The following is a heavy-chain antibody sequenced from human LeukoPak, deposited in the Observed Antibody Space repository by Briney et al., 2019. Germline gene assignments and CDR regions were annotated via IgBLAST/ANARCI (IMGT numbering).Heavy chain of an antibody. CDR2: ISAYNGNT. D-gene: IGHD3-22*01. CDR1: GYTFTSYG. V-gene: IGHV1-18*01. J-gene: IGHJ5*02. CDR3: ARDQAYYYDSSGYLNWFDP. Sequence: ASVKVSCKASGYTFTSYGISWVRQAPGQGLEWMGWISAYNGNTNYAQKLQGRVTMTTDTPASTAYMELRSLRSDDTAVYYCARDQAYYYDSSGYLNWFDPWGQGTLVTVSS.